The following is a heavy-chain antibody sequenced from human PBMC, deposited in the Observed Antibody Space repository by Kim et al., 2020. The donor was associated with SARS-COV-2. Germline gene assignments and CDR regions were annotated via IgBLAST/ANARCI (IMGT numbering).Heavy chain of an antibody. CDR3: AREDTSGWSRVDY. J-gene: IGHJ4*02. CDR2: ISSSGSTI. D-gene: IGHD6-19*01. Sequence: GGSLRLSCAASGFTFSSYEMNWVRQAPGKGLEWVSYISSSGSTIYYADSVKGRFTISRDNAKKSLYLQMNSLRAEDTAVYYCAREDTSGWSRVDYWGKGTLVTVSS. CDR1: GFTFSSYE. V-gene: IGHV3-48*03.